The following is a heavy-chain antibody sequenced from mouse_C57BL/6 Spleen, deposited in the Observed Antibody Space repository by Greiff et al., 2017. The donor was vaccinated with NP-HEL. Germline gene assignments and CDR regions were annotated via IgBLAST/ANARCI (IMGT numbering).Heavy chain of an antibody. CDR3: ARDHYLTV. CDR1: GFTFSSYA. Sequence: EVQVVESGGGLVKPGGSLKLSCAASGFTFSSYAMSWVRQTPEKRLEWVATISDGGSYTYYPDNVKGRFTISRDNAKNNLYLQMSHLKSEDTAMYYCARDHYLTVWGTGTTVTVSS. J-gene: IGHJ1*03. D-gene: IGHD1-2*01. V-gene: IGHV5-4*01. CDR2: ISDGGSYT.